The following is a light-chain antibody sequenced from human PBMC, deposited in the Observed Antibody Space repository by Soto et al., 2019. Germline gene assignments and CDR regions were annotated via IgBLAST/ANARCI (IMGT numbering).Light chain of an antibody. V-gene: IGLV1-36*01. CDR2: YDD. Sequence: QSALTQPPSVSEAPRQRVTISCSGSSSNIGNNAVNWYQQHPGKAPKLLIYYDDLLPSGVSDRFSGSKSGTSASLAISGLQSEDEADYYCAAWDDSLNGYVFGSGSKVTVL. CDR1: SSNIGNNA. J-gene: IGLJ1*01. CDR3: AAWDDSLNGYV.